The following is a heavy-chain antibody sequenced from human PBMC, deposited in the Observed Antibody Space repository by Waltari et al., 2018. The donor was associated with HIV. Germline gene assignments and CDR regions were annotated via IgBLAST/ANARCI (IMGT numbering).Heavy chain of an antibody. J-gene: IGHJ5*01. CDR2: IYYSGQT. CDR1: GGPLSIRSHY. CDR3: ARTVLITSASTFWFDP. V-gene: IGHV4-39*01. Sequence: QLQLQESGPGQVKPSETLSLTCTVSGGPLSIRSHYWGWIRQSPGKGLQWIGSIYYSGQTYYNPSLKSRVTMSVDTSKNQFSLKVKSVTSADTAVYYCARTVLITSASTFWFDPWGQGTLVIVAS. D-gene: IGHD3-10*01.